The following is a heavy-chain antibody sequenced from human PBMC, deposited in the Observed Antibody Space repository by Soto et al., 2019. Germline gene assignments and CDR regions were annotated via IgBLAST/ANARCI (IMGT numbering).Heavy chain of an antibody. CDR1: GFSLSTSEVG. Sequence: QITLKESGPTLVKPTQTLTLTCSFSGFSLSTSEVGVAWISQPPGKALEWLALIYWDDDKRYSPSLKNRLTITKDISKNQVVLTMTNMDHVDTATYYCTHKGCRGAGMDVWGQGTTVTVSS. CDR2: IYWDDDK. D-gene: IGHD2-15*01. V-gene: IGHV2-5*02. CDR3: THKGCRGAGMDV. J-gene: IGHJ6*02.